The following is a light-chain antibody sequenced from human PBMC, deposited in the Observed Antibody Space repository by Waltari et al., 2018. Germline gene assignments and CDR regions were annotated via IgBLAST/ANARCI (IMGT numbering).Light chain of an antibody. CDR3: QQANGFPFT. Sequence: DIQMTQSPSSVSASVGDTVTITCRASQPISIWLAWYQQKPGRTPNLLIYAASTLQSGVPSKFRGSGSETDFTLTISSLQPEDFATYYGQQANGFPFTFGGGTKVEI. CDR1: QPISIW. V-gene: IGKV1D-12*01. J-gene: IGKJ4*01. CDR2: AAS.